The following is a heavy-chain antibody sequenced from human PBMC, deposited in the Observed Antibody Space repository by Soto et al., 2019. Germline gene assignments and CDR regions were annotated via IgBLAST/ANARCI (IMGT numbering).Heavy chain of an antibody. D-gene: IGHD6-19*01. CDR1: GYTFTSYG. CDR3: ARDFRFVAVAGTLHSYCFGY. J-gene: IGHJ4*02. Sequence: QVQLVQSGAEVKKPGASVKVSCKASGYTFTSYGISWVRQAPGQGLEWMGWISAYNGNTNYAQKLEGRVTMTTDTSTSTAHMELRRLRSDDTAVYYCARDFRFVAVAGTLHSYCFGYWGQGTLVTVSS. V-gene: IGHV1-18*01. CDR2: ISAYNGNT.